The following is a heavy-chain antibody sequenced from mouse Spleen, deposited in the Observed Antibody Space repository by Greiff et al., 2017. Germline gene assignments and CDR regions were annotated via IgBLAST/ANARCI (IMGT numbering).Heavy chain of an antibody. CDR2: IYPGDGDT. CDR3: AREGKGDY. Sequence: VQLQQSGPELVKPGASVKISCKASGYAFSSSWMNWVKQRPGKGLEWIGRIYPGDGDTNYNGKFKGKATLTADKSSSTAYMQLSSLTSEDSAVYFCAREGKGDYWGQGTTLTVSS. CDR1: GYAFSSSW. V-gene: IGHV1-82*01. J-gene: IGHJ2*01.